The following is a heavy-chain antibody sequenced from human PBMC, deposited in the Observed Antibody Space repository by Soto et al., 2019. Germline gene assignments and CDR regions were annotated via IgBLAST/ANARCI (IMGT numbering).Heavy chain of an antibody. CDR2: MNPNSGNT. J-gene: IGHJ5*02. CDR3: AKDQAIVGVVPLANWFDP. V-gene: IGHV1-8*01. CDR1: GYTFTSYG. D-gene: IGHD3-3*01. Sequence: ASVKVSCKASGYTFTSYGINWVRQATGQGLEWMGWMNPNSGNTGYAQKFQGRVTMTRNTSISTAYMELSSLRSEDTAVYYCAKDQAIVGVVPLANWFDPWGQGTLVTVSS.